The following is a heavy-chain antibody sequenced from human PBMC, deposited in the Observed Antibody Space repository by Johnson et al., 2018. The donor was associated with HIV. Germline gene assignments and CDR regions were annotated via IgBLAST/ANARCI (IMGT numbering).Heavy chain of an antibody. CDR1: GFIFSNAW. D-gene: IGHD2-21*01. CDR3: ALSYSLDAFDI. CDR2: IKNKANSYTT. Sequence: VHLVESGGGSVKPGGSLRLSCAASGFIFSNAWMSWVRQAPGKGLEWAGHIKNKANSYTTEYAASVKGRFTISRDDSKNSLYLQMNSLKTEDTAVYYCALSYSLDAFDIWGQGTMVTVSS. J-gene: IGHJ3*02. V-gene: IGHV3-72*01.